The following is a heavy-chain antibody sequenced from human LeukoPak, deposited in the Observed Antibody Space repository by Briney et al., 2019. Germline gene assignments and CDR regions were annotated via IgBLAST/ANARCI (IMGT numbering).Heavy chain of an antibody. Sequence: ATVKVSCKASGYTFTSYDINWVRQATGQGLEWMGWMNPNSGNTGYAQKFQGRVTMTRNTSISTAYMELSSLRSEDTAVYYCARKVATYCSGGSCHLNWFDPWGQGTLVTVSS. D-gene: IGHD2-15*01. V-gene: IGHV1-8*01. J-gene: IGHJ5*02. CDR2: MNPNSGNT. CDR1: GYTFTSYD. CDR3: ARKVATYCSGGSCHLNWFDP.